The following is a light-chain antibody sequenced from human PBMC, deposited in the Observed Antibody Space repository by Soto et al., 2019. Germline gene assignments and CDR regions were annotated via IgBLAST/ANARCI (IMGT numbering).Light chain of an antibody. Sequence: EVVLTQSPGTLSLSPGERATLSFMASQSVTNNYFAWYKQKPGQAPRLLIYGASRRATGIPDRFSGSGSGTDFTLTISRLEPEDFAVYHCQQYGSLPYTFGQGTKVDIK. V-gene: IGKV3-20*01. J-gene: IGKJ2*01. CDR3: QQYGSLPYT. CDR2: GAS. CDR1: QSVTNNY.